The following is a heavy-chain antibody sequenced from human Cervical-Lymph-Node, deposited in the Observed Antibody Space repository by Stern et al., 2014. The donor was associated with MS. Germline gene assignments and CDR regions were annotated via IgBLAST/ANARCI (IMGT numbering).Heavy chain of an antibody. CDR1: GGSTSSSNYY. CDR2: ISHSGSS. V-gene: IGHV4-39*01. Sequence: QVQLQESGPGLVKPSETLSLTCTVSGGSTSSSNYYWGWIRQPPGKGLEWIASISHSGSSYSIPSLKSRLTISIDTSKNQFSLNLISVTAADTAVYYCASLNGSGSYPDYWGQGTLVIVSS. CDR3: ASLNGSGSYPDY. J-gene: IGHJ4*02. D-gene: IGHD3-10*01.